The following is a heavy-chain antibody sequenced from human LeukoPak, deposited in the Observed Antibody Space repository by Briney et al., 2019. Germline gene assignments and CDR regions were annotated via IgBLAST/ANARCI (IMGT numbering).Heavy chain of an antibody. V-gene: IGHV4-28*03. CDR3: ARDFDDFWSGYYRDYYYYMDV. J-gene: IGHJ6*03. CDR2: IYYSGST. D-gene: IGHD3-3*01. CDR1: GYSISSSNW. Sequence: PSETLSLTCAVSGYSISSSNWWGWIRQPPGKGLEWIGYIYYSGSTYYNPSLKSRVTMSVDTSKNQFSLKLSSVTAADTAVYYCARDFDDFWSGYYRDYYYYMDVWGKGTTVTVSS.